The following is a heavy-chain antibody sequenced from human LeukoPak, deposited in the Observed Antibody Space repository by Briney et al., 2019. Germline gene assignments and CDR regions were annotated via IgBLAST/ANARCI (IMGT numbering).Heavy chain of an antibody. J-gene: IGHJ4*02. CDR1: GFTFSSCW. CDR2: IKYDGSST. D-gene: IGHD6-13*01. V-gene: IGHV3-74*01. Sequence: GGSLRLSCAASGFTFSSCWMHWVRHAPGKGLVWVSRIKYDGSSTNYADSVKGRFTISRDNAKNTLYLQMNSLRAEDTAVYYCTSSYSSSPVWGQGTLVTVSS. CDR3: TSSYSSSPV.